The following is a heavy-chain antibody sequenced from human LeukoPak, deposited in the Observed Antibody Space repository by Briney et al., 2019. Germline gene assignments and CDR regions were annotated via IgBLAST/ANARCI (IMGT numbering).Heavy chain of an antibody. J-gene: IGHJ4*02. CDR2: FDPEDGET. CDR3: ATDRSSYDYVWGSYRPYYFDY. V-gene: IGHV1-24*01. Sequence: ASVKVSCKVSGYTLTELSMHWVRQAPGKGLEWMGGFDPEDGETIYAQKFQGRVTMTEDTSTDTAYMELSGLRSEDTAVYYCATDRSSYDYVWGSYRPYYFDYWGQGTLVTVSS. CDR1: GYTLTELS. D-gene: IGHD3-16*02.